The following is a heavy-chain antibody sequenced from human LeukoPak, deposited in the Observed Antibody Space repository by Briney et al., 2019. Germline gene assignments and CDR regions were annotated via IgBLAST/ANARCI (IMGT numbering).Heavy chain of an antibody. V-gene: IGHV1-2*02. J-gene: IGHJ6*03. CDR1: GYTFTGYY. Sequence: ASVKVSCKASGYTFTGYYMHWVRQAPGQGLEWMGWINPNSGGTNYAQKFQGRVTMTRDTSISTAYMEPRGLRSDDTAVYYCARDLGRRCSGGRCYYYSHYMDVWGKGTTVTISS. D-gene: IGHD2-15*01. CDR3: ARDLGRRCSGGRCYYYSHYMDV. CDR2: INPNSGGT.